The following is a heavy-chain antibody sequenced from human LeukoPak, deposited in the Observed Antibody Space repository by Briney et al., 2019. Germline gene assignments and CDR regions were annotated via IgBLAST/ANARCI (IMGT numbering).Heavy chain of an antibody. V-gene: IGHV3-23*01. D-gene: IGHD1-1*01. CDR2: ASYYVGKQ. J-gene: IGHJ4*02. Sequence: GGSLRLSCAASGFTFSDYAMSWVRQAPGKGLEWVSTASYYVGKQYHADSVRGRFTVSRDNSRNTVSLQMSSLRVEDTGIYYCAKAGIGADGAGSLCEYWGQGTLVTVSS. CDR3: AKAGIGADGAGSLCEY. CDR1: GFTFSDYA.